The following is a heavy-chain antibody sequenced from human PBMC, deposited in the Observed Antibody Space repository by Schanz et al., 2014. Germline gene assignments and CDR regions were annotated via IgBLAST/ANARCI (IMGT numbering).Heavy chain of an antibody. V-gene: IGHV3-23*01. J-gene: IGHJ6*02. Sequence: EVHLLESGGGLVQPGGSLRLSCAASEFTFSTDAMSWVRQAPGKGLEWVSFIYIGGNTYYADSVKGRFTISRDNAKNSLFLQMNSLRAEDTAVYYCLAPDYGMDVWGQGTTVTVSS. CDR2: FIYIGGNT. CDR3: LAPDYGMDV. CDR1: EFTFSTDA.